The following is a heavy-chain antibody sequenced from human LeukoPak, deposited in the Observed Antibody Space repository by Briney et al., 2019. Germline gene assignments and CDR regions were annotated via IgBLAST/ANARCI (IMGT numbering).Heavy chain of an antibody. V-gene: IGHV1-69*13. Sequence: SVKVSCKASGGTFSSYAISWVRQAPGQGLEWMGGIIPIFGTANYAQKFQGRVTITADESTSTAYMELSSLRSEDTAVYYCARGAAVAGGYYYFDYWGQGTLVTVSS. CDR3: ARGAAVAGGYYYFDY. CDR2: IIPIFGTA. D-gene: IGHD6-19*01. J-gene: IGHJ4*02. CDR1: GGTFSSYA.